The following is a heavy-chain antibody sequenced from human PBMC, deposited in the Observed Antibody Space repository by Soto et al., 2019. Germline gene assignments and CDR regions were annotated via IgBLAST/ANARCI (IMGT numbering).Heavy chain of an antibody. V-gene: IGHV3-23*01. CDR1: GFTFSTYA. CDR3: ARVKAQILSSGWYGGDDI. D-gene: IGHD6-19*01. J-gene: IGHJ3*02. Sequence: EVQLLESGGGLVQPGGSLRLSCAASGFTFSTYAMSWVRQAPGKGLEWVATIRGSGGNTHSADSVKGRFTTSRDISENTEYLQWNSLRAEDTAVYYCARVKAQILSSGWYGGDDIWGHGTMVTVSS. CDR2: IRGSGGNT.